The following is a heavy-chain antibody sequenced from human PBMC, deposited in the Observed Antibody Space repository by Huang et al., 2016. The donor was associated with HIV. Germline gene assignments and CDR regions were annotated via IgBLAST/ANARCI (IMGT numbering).Heavy chain of an antibody. V-gene: IGHV1-2*02. CDR3: ARDWSFGSSTSPAD. CDR2: SNPKRGDT. D-gene: IGHD6-6*01. CDR1: GYTFTDSN. Sequence: QVQLVQSGAEVKNPGASVRVSCKASGYTFTDSNIPWVRQAPGQGLEWMGWSNPKRGDTSYAQRFQGRITMTRDTTISTVHMDLRRIQSDDTAVYFCARDWSFGSSTSPADWGQGTLVTVSS. J-gene: IGHJ4*02.